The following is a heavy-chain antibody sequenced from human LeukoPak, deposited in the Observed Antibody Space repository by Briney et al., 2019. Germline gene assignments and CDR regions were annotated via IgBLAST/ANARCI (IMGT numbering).Heavy chain of an antibody. CDR1: GGSFSGYY. D-gene: IGHD2-15*01. CDR2: INHSGST. V-gene: IGHV4-34*01. CDR3: ARLGSCSGGSCYSEIDY. Sequence: SETLSLTCAVYGGSFSGYYWSWIRQPPGKGLEWIGEINHSGSTNYNPSLKSRVTISVDTSKNQFSLKLSSVTAADTAVYYCARLGSCSGGSCYSEIDYWGQGTLVTVSS. J-gene: IGHJ4*02.